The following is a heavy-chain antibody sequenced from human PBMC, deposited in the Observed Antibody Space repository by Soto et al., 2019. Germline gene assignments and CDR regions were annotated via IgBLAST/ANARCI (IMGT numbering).Heavy chain of an antibody. V-gene: IGHV3-23*01. CDR3: AKSRFGGVIAYYFDY. CDR2: ISGSGGST. Sequence: GGSLRLSCAASGFTFSSYAMSWVRQAPGKGLEWVSAISGSGGSTYYADSVKGRFTISRDNSKNTLYLQMNSLRAEDTAVYYCAKSRFGGVIAYYFDYWGQGTLVTVSS. CDR1: GFTFSSYA. D-gene: IGHD3-16*02. J-gene: IGHJ4*02.